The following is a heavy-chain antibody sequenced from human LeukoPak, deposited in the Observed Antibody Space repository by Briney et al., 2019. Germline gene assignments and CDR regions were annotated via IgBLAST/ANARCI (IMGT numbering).Heavy chain of an antibody. CDR2: IIPIFGTA. J-gene: IGHJ4*02. CDR3: ASKYYDILTGYPY. D-gene: IGHD3-9*01. Sequence: SVKVSCKASGGTFSSYAISWVRQAPGQGLEWMGGIIPIFGTANYAQKFQGRVTVTADKSTSTAYMELSSLRSEDTAVYYCASKYYDILTGYPYWGQGTLVTVSS. CDR1: GGTFSSYA. V-gene: IGHV1-69*06.